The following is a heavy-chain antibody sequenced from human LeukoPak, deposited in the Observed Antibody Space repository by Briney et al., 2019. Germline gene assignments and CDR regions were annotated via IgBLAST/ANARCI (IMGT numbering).Heavy chain of an antibody. D-gene: IGHD6-13*01. CDR1: GASISSHY. J-gene: IGHJ4*02. CDR3: ARARDPSNSWCFDY. CDR2: IHNSGST. V-gene: IGHV4-59*11. Sequence: SETLSLTCTVSGASISSHYWNWDRQPPGKGLEWIGFIHNSGSTNSNASLKSRVTISIDTSRSQFSMRLTSVTAADTAVYYCARARDPSNSWCFDYWGQGTLVTVSS.